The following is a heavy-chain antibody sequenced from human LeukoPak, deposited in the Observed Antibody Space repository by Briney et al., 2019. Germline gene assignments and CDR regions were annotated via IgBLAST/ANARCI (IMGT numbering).Heavy chain of an antibody. J-gene: IGHJ6*02. V-gene: IGHV3-30*04. D-gene: IGHD3-22*01. Sequence: SGGSLRLSCAASGFNFSSYAMHWVRQAPGEGLEWEGLISYGGIDKSYADSVKGRFTISRDNSKSSLYLQMNSLRTEDTALYYCATPAGGYYFDSSGGMDAWGQGT. CDR3: ATPAGGYYFDSSGGMDA. CDR2: ISYGGIDK. CDR1: GFNFSSYA.